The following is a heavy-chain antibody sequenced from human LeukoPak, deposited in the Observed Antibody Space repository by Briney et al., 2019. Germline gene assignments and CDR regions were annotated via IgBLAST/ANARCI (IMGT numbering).Heavy chain of an antibody. CDR1: GFTFSSYA. CDR2: ISGSGGNT. CDR3: ARESYGGSSEFDY. J-gene: IGHJ4*02. V-gene: IGHV3-23*01. Sequence: GGSLRLSCAASGFTFSSYAMSWVRQPPGKGLNWVSSISGSGGNTFYADSVKGRFTISRDNSKNTLYLQMNSLRAEDTAVYYCARESYGGSSEFDYWGRGTLVTVSS. D-gene: IGHD4-23*01.